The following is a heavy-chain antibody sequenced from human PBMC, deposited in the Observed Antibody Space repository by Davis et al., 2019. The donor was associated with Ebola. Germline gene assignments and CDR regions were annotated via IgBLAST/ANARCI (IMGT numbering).Heavy chain of an antibody. Sequence: ASVKVSCKASGYTFTSYGISWVRQAPGQGLEWMGWISTYNGNTNYAQKLQGRVTMTRNTSISTAYMELSSLRSEDTAVYYCARGEYSSPDFVDYWGQGTLVTVSS. J-gene: IGHJ4*02. CDR1: GYTFTSYG. CDR3: ARGEYSSPDFVDY. CDR2: ISTYNGNT. V-gene: IGHV1-18*01. D-gene: IGHD6-13*01.